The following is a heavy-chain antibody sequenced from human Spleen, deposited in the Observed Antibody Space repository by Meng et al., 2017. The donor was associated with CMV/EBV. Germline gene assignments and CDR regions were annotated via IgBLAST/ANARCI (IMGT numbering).Heavy chain of an antibody. D-gene: IGHD3-16*02. Sequence: GESLKISCAASGFNFRSYKMNWVRQAPGKGLEWISHISGSGLTTYYADSVKGRFTISRDNARNSLYLHMDSLRDEDTALYYCARDTPYIWGSYRPLDYWGQGTLVTVSS. J-gene: IGHJ4*02. V-gene: IGHV3-48*03. CDR3: ARDTPYIWGSYRPLDY. CDR2: ISGSGLTT. CDR1: GFNFRSYK.